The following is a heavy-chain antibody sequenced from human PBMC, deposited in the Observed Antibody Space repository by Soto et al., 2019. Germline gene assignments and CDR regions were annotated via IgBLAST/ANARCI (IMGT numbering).Heavy chain of an antibody. D-gene: IGHD3-22*01. J-gene: IGHJ5*02. Sequence: QVQLQESGPGLVKPSQTLSLTCTVSGGSISSGGYYWSWIRQHPGKGLEWIGYIYYSGSTYYNPSLRSRVTISVDTSKNQFSLKLSSVTAADTAVYYCARESVVITTRWFDPWGQGTLVTVSS. CDR2: IYYSGST. V-gene: IGHV4-31*03. CDR1: GGSISSGGYY. CDR3: ARESVVITTRWFDP.